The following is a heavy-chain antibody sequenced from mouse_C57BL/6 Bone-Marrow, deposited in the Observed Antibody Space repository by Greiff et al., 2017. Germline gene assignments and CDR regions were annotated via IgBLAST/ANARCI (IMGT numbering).Heavy chain of an antibody. CDR3: SRDDYDWFAF. Sequence: QVQLQQPGAELVKPGASVKLSCQASGYTFTSYWMHWVKQRPGQGLEWIGMIHPNSGGTNYTEKFKSKATLTVDKSSSTAYMQLSSLTSEDSAVYYCSRDDYDWFAFWGQGTLITVTA. V-gene: IGHV1-64*01. CDR1: GYTFTSYW. D-gene: IGHD2-4*01. CDR2: IHPNSGGT. J-gene: IGHJ3*01.